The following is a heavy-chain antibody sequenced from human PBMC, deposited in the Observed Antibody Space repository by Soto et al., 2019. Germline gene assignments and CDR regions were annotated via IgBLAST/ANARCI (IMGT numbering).Heavy chain of an antibody. V-gene: IGHV4-34*01. D-gene: IGHD3-10*01. CDR1: GGSFSGYY. CDR2: INHSGSA. J-gene: IGHJ6*03. Sequence: QVQLQQWGAGLLKPSETLSLTCAVYGGSFSGYYWNWIRQPPGKGLEWIGEINHSGSANYNPSLKSRVTISVDTSKNQFSLKLSSVTAADTAVYYCARASGTYMFYYYYYYMDVWGKGTTVTVSS. CDR3: ARASGTYMFYYYYYYMDV.